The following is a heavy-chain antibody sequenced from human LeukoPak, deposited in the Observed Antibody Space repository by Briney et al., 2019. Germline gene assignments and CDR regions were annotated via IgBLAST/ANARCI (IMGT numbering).Heavy chain of an antibody. D-gene: IGHD5-18*01. Sequence: GGSLRLSCAASGFTFSSYWMQWVRQAPGKGLVWVSRIDGDGSSTNYADSVKGRFTISRDNAKNTLYLQMNSLRAEDTAVYYCARDPELEHSAYTYGQLDYWGQGTLVTVSS. CDR2: IDGDGSST. J-gene: IGHJ4*02. V-gene: IGHV3-74*01. CDR1: GFTFSSYW. CDR3: ARDPELEHSAYTYGQLDY.